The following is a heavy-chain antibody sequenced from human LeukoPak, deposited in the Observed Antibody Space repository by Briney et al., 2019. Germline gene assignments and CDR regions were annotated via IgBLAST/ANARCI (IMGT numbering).Heavy chain of an antibody. CDR1: GFTFSSYS. D-gene: IGHD6-13*01. CDR3: AKLKQQLPTTDWFDP. J-gene: IGHJ5*02. CDR2: ISGSGGST. V-gene: IGHV3-23*01. Sequence: GGSLRLSCAASGFTFSSYSMNWVRQAPGKGLEWVSAISGSGGSTYYADSVKGRFTISRDNSKNTLYLQMNSLRAEDTAVYYCAKLKQQLPTTDWFDPWGQGTLVTVSS.